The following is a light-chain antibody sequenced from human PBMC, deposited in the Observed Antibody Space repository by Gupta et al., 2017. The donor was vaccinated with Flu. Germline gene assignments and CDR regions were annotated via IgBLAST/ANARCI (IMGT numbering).Light chain of an antibody. CDR2: DAS. V-gene: IGKV3-11*01. J-gene: IGKJ4*01. CDR3: EQPNNWPIA. CDR1: QSVRDY. Sequence: EIVLTQSPAALSFCPGERVTRSCRASQSVRDYLAWYQQRPGQSLRLLIYDASKRATDVPARFSDRGSETEFTLTISAPEPEDSGVYYCEQPNNWPIAFGWGTNVETK.